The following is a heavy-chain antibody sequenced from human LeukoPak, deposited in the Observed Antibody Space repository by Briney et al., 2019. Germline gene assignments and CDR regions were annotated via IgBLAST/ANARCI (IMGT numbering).Heavy chain of an antibody. CDR1: GYTFTSYY. J-gene: IGHJ3*02. V-gene: IGHV1-46*01. Sequence: ASVKVSCKASGYTFTSYYMHWVRQAPGQGLEWMGIINPSGGSTSYAQKFQGRVTMTTDTSTSTAYMELRSLRSDDTAVYYCARDQGFNGYSSGWYSLHAFDIWGQGTMVTVSS. CDR2: INPSGGST. D-gene: IGHD6-19*01. CDR3: ARDQGFNGYSSGWYSLHAFDI.